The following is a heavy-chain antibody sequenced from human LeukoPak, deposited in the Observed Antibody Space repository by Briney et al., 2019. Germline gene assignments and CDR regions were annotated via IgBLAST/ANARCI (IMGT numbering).Heavy chain of an antibody. D-gene: IGHD6-13*01. CDR3: ARAPGIAAAGTYYYYYYMDV. CDR1: GGSISSYY. CDR2: IYYSGST. J-gene: IGHJ6*03. Sequence: SETLSLTCTVSGGSISSYYWSWIRQPPGKGLEWIGYIYYSGSTNYNPSLKSRVTISVDTSKNQFSLKLSSVTAADTAVYYCARAPGIAAAGTYYYYYYMDVWGKGTTVTVSS. V-gene: IGHV4-59*01.